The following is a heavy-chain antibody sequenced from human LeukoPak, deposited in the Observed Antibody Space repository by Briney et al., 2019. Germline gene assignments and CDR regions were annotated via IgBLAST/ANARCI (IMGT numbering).Heavy chain of an antibody. CDR3: ARGPRVVVRGYWFDP. D-gene: IGHD2-2*01. CDR1: GGSISSYY. CDR2: INHSGST. V-gene: IGHV4-34*01. J-gene: IGHJ5*02. Sequence: SETLSLTCTVSGGSISSYYWSWIRQPPGKGLEWIGEINHSGSTNYNPSLKSRVTISVDTSKNQFSLKLSSVTAADTAVYYCARGPRVVVRGYWFDPWGQGTLVTVSS.